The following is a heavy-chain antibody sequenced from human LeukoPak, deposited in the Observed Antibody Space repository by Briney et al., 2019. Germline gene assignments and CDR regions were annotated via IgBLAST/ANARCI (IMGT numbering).Heavy chain of an antibody. CDR2: INHSGST. CDR3: ARGSRSYFAAFDI. V-gene: IGHV4-34*01. Sequence: SETLSLTCAVYGGSFSGYYWSWIRQPPGKGLEWIGEINHSGSTNYNPSLKSRVTISVDTSKNQFSLKLSSVTAADTAVYYCARGSRSYFAAFDIWGQGTMVTVSS. CDR1: GGSFSGYY. D-gene: IGHD1-26*01. J-gene: IGHJ3*02.